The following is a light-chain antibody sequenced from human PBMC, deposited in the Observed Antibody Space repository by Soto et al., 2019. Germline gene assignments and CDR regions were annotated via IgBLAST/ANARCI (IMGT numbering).Light chain of an antibody. V-gene: IGKV1-5*03. J-gene: IGKJ1*01. CDR1: QSISSW. CDR3: QQYGSYPWT. CDR2: KAS. Sequence: DIQMTQSPSTVSASIGDRVRITCRASQSISSWLAWYQQKPGKAPNLLIYKASSLESGVPSRFSGSGSGTEFTLTISSLQLDDFATYYCQQYGSYPWTFGQGTKVEIK.